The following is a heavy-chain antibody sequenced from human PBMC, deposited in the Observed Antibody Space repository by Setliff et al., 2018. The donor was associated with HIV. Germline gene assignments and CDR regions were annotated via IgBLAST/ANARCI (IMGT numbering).Heavy chain of an antibody. CDR1: GGSFSGYY. V-gene: IGHV4-34*01. CDR3: ARQMTIPGVAVTPVDY. D-gene: IGHD3-3*01. J-gene: IGHJ4*02. CDR2: FNHGRST. Sequence: SETLSLTCAVYGGSFSGYYWSWIRQPPGKGLEWLGEFNHGRSTNNNPSLKSRVTISGDTTKNQFSLKLTSVTAADTAVYYCARQMTIPGVAVTPVDYWGQGALVTVSS.